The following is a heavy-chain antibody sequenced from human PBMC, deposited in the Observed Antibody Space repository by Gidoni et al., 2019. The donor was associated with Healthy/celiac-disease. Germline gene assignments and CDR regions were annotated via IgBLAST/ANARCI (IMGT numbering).Heavy chain of an antibody. CDR3: ARRATVVTSPVDY. D-gene: IGHD4-17*01. J-gene: IGHJ4*02. CDR2: ISSSSSYT. Sequence: SLVKPGGSLRLSCAASGFTFSDYYLSCIRQAPGKGLEWVSYISSSSSYTNYADSLKGRFTIYRDNAKNSLYLQMNSRRAEDTAVYYCARRATVVTSPVDYWGQGTLVTVSS. CDR1: GFTFSDYY. V-gene: IGHV3-11*06.